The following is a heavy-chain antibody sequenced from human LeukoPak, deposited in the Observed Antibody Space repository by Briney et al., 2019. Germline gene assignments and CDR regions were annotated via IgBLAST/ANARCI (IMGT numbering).Heavy chain of an antibody. Sequence: SETLSLTCTVSGGSINYGGWIRQPPGKGLEWIGSIYYSGSIYYNPSLKSRVTISVDTSKNQFSLKLNSVTATDTAVYYCARHYGPWGQGTLVTVSS. CDR1: GGSINY. V-gene: IGHV4-39*01. CDR2: IYYSGSI. CDR3: ARHYGP. D-gene: IGHD3-10*01. J-gene: IGHJ4*02.